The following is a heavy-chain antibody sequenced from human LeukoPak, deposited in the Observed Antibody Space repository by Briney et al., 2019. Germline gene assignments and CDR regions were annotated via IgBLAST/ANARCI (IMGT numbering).Heavy chain of an antibody. J-gene: IGHJ4*02. V-gene: IGHV4-59*01. Sequence: SETLSLTCTVSGVSISTYYWSWIRQPPGKGLEWIGYIYYSESTNYNPSLKSRVTISVDTSKNQFSLNLRSMTAADTAVYYCARSLFADGHHFDYWGQGTLVIVSP. CDR2: IYYSEST. D-gene: IGHD2-8*01. CDR3: ARSLFADGHHFDY. CDR1: GVSISTYY.